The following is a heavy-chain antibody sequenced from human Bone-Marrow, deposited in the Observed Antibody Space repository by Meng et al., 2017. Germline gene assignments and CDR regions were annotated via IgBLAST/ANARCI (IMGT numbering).Heavy chain of an antibody. CDR1: GCSITSSSYY. Sequence: SETLSLTCTVSGCSITSSSYYWSWIRQPPGKGLEWIGYIYYSGITNYNPSLRSRVTISVDTSKTQFSLRLTFVTAADTALYYCARAPTYCSGGSCYSGGAFDIWGQGAMVTVSS. CDR2: IYYSGIT. V-gene: IGHV4-61*01. D-gene: IGHD2-15*01. J-gene: IGHJ3*02. CDR3: ARAPTYCSGGSCYSGGAFDI.